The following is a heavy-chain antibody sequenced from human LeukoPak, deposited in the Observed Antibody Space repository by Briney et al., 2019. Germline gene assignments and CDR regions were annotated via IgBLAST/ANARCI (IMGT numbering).Heavy chain of an antibody. J-gene: IGHJ3*02. CDR1: GFTFSIYG. V-gene: IGHV3-30*03. CDR3: ARDLHYAFDI. CDR2: ISYDGSNI. D-gene: IGHD3-10*01. Sequence: HPGRSLRLSCAASGFTFSIYGMHWVRQAPGKGLEWVAVISYDGSNIYYADSVKGRFTISRDNSKNTLYLQMNSLRDEDTAVYYCARDLHYAFDIWGQGTMVTASS.